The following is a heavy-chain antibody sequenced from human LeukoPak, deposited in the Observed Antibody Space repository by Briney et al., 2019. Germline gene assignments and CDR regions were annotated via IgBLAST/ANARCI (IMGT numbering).Heavy chain of an antibody. CDR3: ASPITVGLAFDI. Sequence: ASVKVSCKASGYTFTSYDINWVRQATGQGLEWMGWINPNSGGTNYAQKFQGRVTMTRDTSISTAYMELSRLRSGDTAVYYCASPITVGLAFDIWGQGTMVTVSS. V-gene: IGHV1-2*02. CDR2: INPNSGGT. CDR1: GYTFTSYD. D-gene: IGHD4-23*01. J-gene: IGHJ3*02.